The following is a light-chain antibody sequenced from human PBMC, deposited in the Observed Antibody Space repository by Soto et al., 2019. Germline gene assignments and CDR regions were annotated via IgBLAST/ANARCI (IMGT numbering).Light chain of an antibody. CDR2: AAS. CDR3: QKYNGVPLT. CDR1: QGISNS. J-gene: IGKJ4*01. Sequence: DIPMTQSPSSLSASVGDRVTITCRASQGISNSLAWYQQKPGKVLKLLIHAASTLQSGVPSRFSGSGSGTDFTLTISILQPEDVATYYCQKYNGVPLTFGGGTKVEIK. V-gene: IGKV1-27*01.